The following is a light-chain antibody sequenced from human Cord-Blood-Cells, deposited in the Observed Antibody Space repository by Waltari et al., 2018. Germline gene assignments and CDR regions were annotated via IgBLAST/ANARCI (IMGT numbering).Light chain of an antibody. CDR1: SSDVGGYNY. CDR2: DVS. Sequence: QSALNQPASVSGSPGPSTTISCPGTSSDVGGYNYVSWYQQHPGKAPKLMIYDVSNRPSGVSNRFSGSKSGNTASLTISGLQAEDEADYYCSSYTSSSTPCVFGTGTKVTVL. V-gene: IGLV2-14*01. J-gene: IGLJ1*01. CDR3: SSYTSSSTPCV.